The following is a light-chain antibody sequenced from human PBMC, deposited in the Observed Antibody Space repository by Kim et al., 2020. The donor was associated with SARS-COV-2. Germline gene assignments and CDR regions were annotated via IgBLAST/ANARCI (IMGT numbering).Light chain of an antibody. V-gene: IGLV2-14*03. CDR1: SNDVADSKY. J-gene: IGLJ3*02. CDR2: DVT. CDR3: ALYTTSSTWV. Sequence: QSALTQPASVSGSPGQSITISCSGTSNDVADSKYVSWYRQHPGKAPKVMIYDVTKRPSGVSERFSASKSDNTASLTISGLQAEDEGDYYCALYTTSSTWVFGGGTKVTVL.